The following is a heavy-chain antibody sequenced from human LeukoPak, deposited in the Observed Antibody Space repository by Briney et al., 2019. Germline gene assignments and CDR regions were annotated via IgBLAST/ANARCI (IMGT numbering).Heavy chain of an antibody. Sequence: GGSLRLSCAVSGFTFSSYWMHWVRQAPGKGLVWVSRIDRDGSRINYADSVKGRFTISRDNGKNTLFLQMNSLRAEDAAVYYCARGPLIAAAGTWWGQGTLVTVSS. V-gene: IGHV3-74*01. CDR1: GFTFSSYW. CDR3: ARGPLIAAAGTW. CDR2: IDRDGSRI. J-gene: IGHJ4*02. D-gene: IGHD6-13*01.